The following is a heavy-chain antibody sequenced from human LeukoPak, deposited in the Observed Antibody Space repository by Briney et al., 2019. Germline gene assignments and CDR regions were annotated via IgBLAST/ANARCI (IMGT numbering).Heavy chain of an antibody. Sequence: PRGSLRLSCAASGFTVSSYEMNWVSQDPGKGLEWVSYISSSGNTIYYADSVKGRFTISRDSARNSLYLQMSSLRAEDTAVYYCARESSGNYYVGFDYWGQGTLVTVSS. D-gene: IGHD1-26*01. CDR1: GFTVSSYE. V-gene: IGHV3-48*03. CDR3: ARESSGNYYVGFDY. CDR2: ISSSGNTI. J-gene: IGHJ4*02.